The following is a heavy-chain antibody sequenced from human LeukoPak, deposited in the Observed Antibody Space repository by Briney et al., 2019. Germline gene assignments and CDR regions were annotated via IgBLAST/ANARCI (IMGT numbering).Heavy chain of an antibody. CDR1: GYTFIGHY. D-gene: IGHD3-16*01. J-gene: IGHJ5*02. Sequence: ASVKVSCKASGYTFIGHYMHWVRQAPGQGLEWMGRINPDSGGTNFAQRFQGRVTMTRDTSINTAYMELSRLRSDDTAIYYCARELGGSYNWFDPWGQGTLVTVSS. CDR2: INPDSGGT. V-gene: IGHV1-2*06. CDR3: ARELGGSYNWFDP.